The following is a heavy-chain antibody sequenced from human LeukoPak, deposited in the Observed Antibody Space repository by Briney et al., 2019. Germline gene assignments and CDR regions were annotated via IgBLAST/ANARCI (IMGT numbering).Heavy chain of an antibody. V-gene: IGHV1-18*01. CDR1: GYTFTNYG. J-gene: IGHJ4*02. D-gene: IGHD3-22*01. Sequence: ASVKVSCKASGYTFTNYGITWVRQAPGQGLEWMGWINTYNGNTNFVQKLQGRVTMTTDTSTSTAYMELSSLRSEDTAVYYCARAPYYYDSSGYYYDYWGQGTLVTVSS. CDR2: INTYNGNT. CDR3: ARAPYYYDSSGYYYDY.